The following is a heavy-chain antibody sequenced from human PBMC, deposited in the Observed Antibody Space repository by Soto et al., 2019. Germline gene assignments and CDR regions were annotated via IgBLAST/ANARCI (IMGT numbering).Heavy chain of an antibody. Sequence: PSETLSLTCSFSGDSVTSHYLTWIRQSPEKGLEWIGYMHYTGFSHYNPSLKSRLTISVDRSKNQFTLQLTSVTAADTAVYYCARVTGVVPAAIFDPWGQGTLVTVSS. CDR1: GDSVTSHY. D-gene: IGHD2-2*01. J-gene: IGHJ5*02. V-gene: IGHV4-59*02. CDR2: MHYTGFS. CDR3: ARVTGVVPAAIFDP.